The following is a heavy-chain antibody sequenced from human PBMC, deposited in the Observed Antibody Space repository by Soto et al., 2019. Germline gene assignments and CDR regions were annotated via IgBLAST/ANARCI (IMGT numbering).Heavy chain of an antibody. J-gene: IGHJ4*02. CDR3: ARLRSSSWYYFDY. Sequence: PGESLKISCKGPAHSFTSYWIGWMRQMPGKGLEWFGIIYPGDSDTRYRPSFQGQVTIAADKSISTSYLQLGCLKASDTAMYYCARLRSSSWYYFDYWDQGTLVTVSS. CDR1: AHSFTSYW. CDR2: IYPGDSDT. D-gene: IGHD6-13*01. V-gene: IGHV5-51*01.